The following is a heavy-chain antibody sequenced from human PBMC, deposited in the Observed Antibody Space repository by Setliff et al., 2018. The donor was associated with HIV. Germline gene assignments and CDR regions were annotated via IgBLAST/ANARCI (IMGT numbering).Heavy chain of an antibody. CDR1: GGTFSSYA. V-gene: IGHV1-69*05. J-gene: IGHJ3*02. D-gene: IGHD3-22*01. CDR3: ARKGGSSGYYSLIGDAFDI. Sequence: SVKVSCKASGGTFSSYAISWVRQAPGQGLEWMGGIIPIFGTANYAQKFQGRVTITTDESASTAYMELSSLRSEDTAVYYCARKGGSSGYYSLIGDAFDIWGQGTMVTVSS. CDR2: IIPIFGTA.